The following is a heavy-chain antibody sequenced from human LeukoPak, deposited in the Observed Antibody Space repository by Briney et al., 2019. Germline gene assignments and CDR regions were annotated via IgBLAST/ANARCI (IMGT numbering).Heavy chain of an antibody. CDR2: INPNSGGT. CDR1: GYTFTGYY. V-gene: IGHV1-2*02. J-gene: IGHJ4*02. Sequence: GASVKVSCKASGYTFTGYYMHWVRQAPGQGLEWMGWINPNSGGTNYAQKFQGRVTMTRDTSISTAYMELSRLRSDDTAVYYCARDDRGYSSDWLYYFDYWGQGTLVTVSS. D-gene: IGHD6-19*01. CDR3: ARDDRGYSSDWLYYFDY.